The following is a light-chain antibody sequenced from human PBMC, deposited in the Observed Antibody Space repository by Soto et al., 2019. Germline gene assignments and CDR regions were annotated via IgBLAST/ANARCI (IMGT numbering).Light chain of an antibody. CDR2: DAS. V-gene: IGKV3-11*01. Sequence: EIVLTQSPATLSLSPGERATLSCSASQSVSSYLAWYQQKPGQAPRLLIYDASNRATGIPARFSGSRSGTDFTLTISRLGPEEVAVYYWQQCSNRTLTFGGGTKVDI. CDR1: QSVSSY. CDR3: QQCSNRTLT. J-gene: IGKJ4*01.